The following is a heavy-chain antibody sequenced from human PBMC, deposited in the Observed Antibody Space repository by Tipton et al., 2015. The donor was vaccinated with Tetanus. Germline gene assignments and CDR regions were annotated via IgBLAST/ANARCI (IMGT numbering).Heavy chain of an antibody. V-gene: IGHV4-39*07. CDR3: ARRLIQNWFDP. Sequence: LRLSCTVSGGSINSGTYSWGWIRQPPGKGLEWIGSVYNSGGTYYNPSLKSRVTMSVDTSKNQFSLKLTSLTAADTAVYYCARRLIQNWFDPWGQGTLVTVSS. CDR1: GGSINSGTYS. J-gene: IGHJ5*02. CDR2: VYNSGGT. D-gene: IGHD2-8*01.